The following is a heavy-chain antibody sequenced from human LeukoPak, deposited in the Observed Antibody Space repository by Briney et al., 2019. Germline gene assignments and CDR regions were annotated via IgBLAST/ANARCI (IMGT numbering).Heavy chain of an antibody. V-gene: IGHV3-9*01. CDR2: ISWNSGSI. Sequence: GGSLRLSCAASGFTFDDYAMHWVRQAPGKGLEWVSGISWNSGSIGYADSVKGRFTISRDNAKNSLYLQMNSLRAEDTAVYYCARDKVVGATHFDYWGQGTLVTVSS. CDR1: GFTFDDYA. CDR3: ARDKVVGATHFDY. D-gene: IGHD1-26*01. J-gene: IGHJ4*02.